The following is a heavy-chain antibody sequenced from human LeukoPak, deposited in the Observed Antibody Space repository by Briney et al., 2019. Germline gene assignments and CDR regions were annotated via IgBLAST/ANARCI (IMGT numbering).Heavy chain of an antibody. Sequence: GGSLRLSCATSGFTFSSYAMSWVRQAPGKGLEWVSGIGASGGSTYYADSVKGRFTIFRDNSKNTLYLQMNSLRTEDTAVYYCAKAEGYDTLTGLDYWGQGTLVTVSS. CDR1: GFTFSSYA. CDR3: AKAEGYDTLTGLDY. D-gene: IGHD3-9*01. V-gene: IGHV3-23*01. J-gene: IGHJ4*02. CDR2: IGASGGST.